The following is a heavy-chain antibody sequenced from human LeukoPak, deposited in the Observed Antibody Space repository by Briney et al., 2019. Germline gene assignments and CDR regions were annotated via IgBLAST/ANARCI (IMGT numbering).Heavy chain of an antibody. Sequence: GGSLRLSCAASGFTVSSNYMSWVRQAPGKGLEWVSVIYSGGSTYYADSVKGRFTISRDNSKNTLYLQMNSLRAEDTAVYYCAKDIVVVPAARWGDYWGQGTLVTVSS. CDR1: GFTVSSNY. CDR3: AKDIVVVPAARWGDY. CDR2: IYSGGST. V-gene: IGHV3-53*01. D-gene: IGHD2-2*01. J-gene: IGHJ4*02.